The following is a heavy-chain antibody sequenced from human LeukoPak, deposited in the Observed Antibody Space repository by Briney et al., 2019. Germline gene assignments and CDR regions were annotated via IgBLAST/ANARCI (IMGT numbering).Heavy chain of an antibody. CDR2: INHSGST. J-gene: IGHJ6*03. CDR3: ARVGSSGYLYYYYYYMDV. V-gene: IGHV4-34*01. CDR1: GGSFSGYY. D-gene: IGHD3-22*01. Sequence: SETLSLTCAVYGGSFSGYYWSWIRQPPGKGLEWIGEINHSGSTYYNPSLKSRVTISVDTSKNQFSLKLSSVTAADTAVYYCARVGSSGYLYYYYYYMDVWGKGTTVTVSS.